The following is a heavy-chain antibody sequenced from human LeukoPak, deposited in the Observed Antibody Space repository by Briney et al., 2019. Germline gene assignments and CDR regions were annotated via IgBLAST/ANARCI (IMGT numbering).Heavy chain of an antibody. D-gene: IGHD6-19*01. CDR3: ASTGYSSGWLYYYYYYGMDV. CDR1: GYTFTSYD. V-gene: IGHV1-8*01. J-gene: IGHJ6*02. Sequence: ASVKVSCKASGYTFTSYDINWVRQATGQGLEWMGGMNPNSGNTGYAQKFQGRVTMTRNTSISTAYMELSSLRSEDTAVYYCASTGYSSGWLYYYYYYGMDVWGQGTTVTVSS. CDR2: MNPNSGNT.